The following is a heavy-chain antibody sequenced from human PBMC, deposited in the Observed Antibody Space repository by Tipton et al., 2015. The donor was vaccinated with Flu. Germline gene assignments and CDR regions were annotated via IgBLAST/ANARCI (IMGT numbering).Heavy chain of an antibody. J-gene: IGHJ1*01. Sequence: LSCTVSGASISRRIYYWGWIRQPPGKGLEWIGCIYSSGSTYYNPSLKSRVTISLDTSKNQFSLKLSSVTAADTAVYYCAREKDSSGSEYFQHRGQCTLVTVS. D-gene: IGHD6-19*01. V-gene: IGHV4-39*07. CDR3: AREKDSSGSEYFQH. CDR2: IYSSGST. CDR1: GASISRRIYY.